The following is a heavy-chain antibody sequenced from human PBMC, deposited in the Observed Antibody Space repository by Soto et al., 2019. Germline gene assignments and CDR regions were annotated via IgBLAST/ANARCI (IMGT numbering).Heavy chain of an antibody. CDR2: ISYDGSNK. V-gene: IGHV3-30*18. J-gene: IGHJ4*02. Sequence: QVQLVESGGGVVQPGRSLRLSCAASGFTFSSYGMHWVRQAPGKGLEWVAVISYDGSNKYYADSVKGRFTISRDNSKNTLYLQMNSLRAEDTAVYYCAKDLAYYYGSIDYWGQGTLVTASS. CDR3: AKDLAYYYGSIDY. D-gene: IGHD3-10*01. CDR1: GFTFSSYG.